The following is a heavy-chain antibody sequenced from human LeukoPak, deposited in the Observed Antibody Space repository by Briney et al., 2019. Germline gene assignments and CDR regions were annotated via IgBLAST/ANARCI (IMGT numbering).Heavy chain of an antibody. V-gene: IGHV1-2*02. Sequence: ASVKVSCKASGYTFTGYYMHWVRQAPGQGLEWMGWINPNSGGTNYAQKFQGRVTMTRDTSISTAYMELSRLRSDDTAVYYCATVPNRLWFGDPGCSWFDPWGQGTLVTVSS. CDR3: ATVPNRLWFGDPGCSWFDP. D-gene: IGHD3-10*01. CDR1: GYTFTGYY. J-gene: IGHJ5*02. CDR2: INPNSGGT.